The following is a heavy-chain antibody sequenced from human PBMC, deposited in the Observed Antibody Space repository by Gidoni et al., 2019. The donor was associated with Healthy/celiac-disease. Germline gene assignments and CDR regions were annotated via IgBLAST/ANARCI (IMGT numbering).Heavy chain of an antibody. D-gene: IGHD3-10*01. Sequence: SMNWVRQAPGKGLEWVSSISSSSSYIYYADSVKGRFTISRDNAKNSLYLQMNSLRAEDTAVYYCARDRGTMVRGVRYFQHWGQGTLVTVSS. J-gene: IGHJ1*01. CDR2: ISSSSSYI. CDR1: S. CDR3: ARDRGTMVRGVRYFQH. V-gene: IGHV3-21*01.